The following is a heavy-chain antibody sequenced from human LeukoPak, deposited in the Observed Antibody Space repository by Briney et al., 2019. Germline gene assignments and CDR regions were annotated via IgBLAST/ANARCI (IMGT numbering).Heavy chain of an antibody. Sequence: ASVKVSCKASGYTFTSYYMHWVRQAPGQGLEWMGIINPSGGSTSYAQKFQGRVTMTRDMSTSTVYMELSSLRAEDTALYYCAKGTYYYDSSGYYLFDYWGQGTLVTVSS. J-gene: IGHJ4*02. CDR2: INPSGGST. V-gene: IGHV1-46*01. D-gene: IGHD3-22*01. CDR1: GYTFTSYY. CDR3: AKGTYYYDSSGYYLFDY.